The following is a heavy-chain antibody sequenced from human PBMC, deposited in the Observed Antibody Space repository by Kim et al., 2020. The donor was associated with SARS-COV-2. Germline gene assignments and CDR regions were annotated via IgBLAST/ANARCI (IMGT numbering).Heavy chain of an antibody. Sequence: SETLSLTCTVSGGSISSSSYYWGWIRQPPGKGLEWIGSIYYSGSTYYNPSLKSRVTISVDTSKNQFSLKLSSVTAADTAVYYCARQGVLLWFGEPKTYN. CDR3: ARQGVLLWFGEPKTYN. CDR1: GGSISSSSYY. CDR2: IYYSGST. J-gene: IGHJ5*01. V-gene: IGHV4-39*01. D-gene: IGHD3-10*01.